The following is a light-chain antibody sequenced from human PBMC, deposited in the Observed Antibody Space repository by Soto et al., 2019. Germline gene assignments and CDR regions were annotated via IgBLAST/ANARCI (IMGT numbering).Light chain of an antibody. CDR3: SSYTSSSTLGV. V-gene: IGLV2-14*01. Sequence: QSVLTQPASVSGSPGQSITISCTGTSSDVGGYNYVSWYQQHPGKAPKLMIYEVSNRPSGVSNRFSGSKSDNTASLTISGLQAEGEADYYCSSYTSSSTLGVFGTGTKVTVL. J-gene: IGLJ1*01. CDR1: SSDVGGYNY. CDR2: EVS.